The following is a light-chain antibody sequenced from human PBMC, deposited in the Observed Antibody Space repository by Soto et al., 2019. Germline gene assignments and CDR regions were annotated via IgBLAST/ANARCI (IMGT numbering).Light chain of an antibody. V-gene: IGKV3-20*01. CDR2: GAL. Sequence: EIVMTQSPATLSVSPGERATLSCRASQSVSSNLAWYQQKPGQAPRLLIYGALSRATGIPDRFSGSGSGTDFTLTISRLEPEDFAVYYCQQYSNSPRTFGQGTKVDIK. CDR3: QQYSNSPRT. CDR1: QSVSSN. J-gene: IGKJ1*01.